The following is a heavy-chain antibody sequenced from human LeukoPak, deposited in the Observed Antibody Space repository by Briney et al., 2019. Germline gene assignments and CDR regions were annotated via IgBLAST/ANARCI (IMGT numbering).Heavy chain of an antibody. Sequence: SGGSLRLSCAASGFTFSSYTMNWVRQAPGKGLEWVSSISTGSSYIYYANSVKGRFTISRDNAKNSLYLQMNSLRAEDTAVYYCARDRLGVEMSTTNRFDYWGQGTLVAVSS. CDR1: GFTFSSYT. V-gene: IGHV3-21*01. CDR2: ISTGSSYI. D-gene: IGHD5-24*01. J-gene: IGHJ4*02. CDR3: ARDRLGVEMSTTNRFDY.